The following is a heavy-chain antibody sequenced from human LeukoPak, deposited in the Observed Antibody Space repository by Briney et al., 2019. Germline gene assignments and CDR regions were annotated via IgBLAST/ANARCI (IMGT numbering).Heavy chain of an antibody. V-gene: IGHV2-5*01. J-gene: IGHJ4*02. CDR2: IYWNDDK. CDR3: ARQRRKGLYYYDSSGYHPMDY. Sequence: SGPTLVKPTQTLTLTCTFSGFSLSTSGVGVGWIRQPPGKALEWLALIYWNDDKRYSPSLKSRLTITKDTSKNQVVLTMTNMDPVDTATYYCARQRRKGLYYYDSSGYHPMDYWGQGTLVTVSS. CDR1: GFSLSTSGVG. D-gene: IGHD3-22*01.